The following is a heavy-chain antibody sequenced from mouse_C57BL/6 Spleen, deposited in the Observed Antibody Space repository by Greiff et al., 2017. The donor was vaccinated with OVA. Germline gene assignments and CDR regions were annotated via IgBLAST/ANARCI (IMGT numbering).Heavy chain of an antibody. Sequence: DVMLVESGGGLVKPGGSLKLSCAASGFTFSSYAMSWVRQTPEKRLEWVATISDGGSYNNYPNNVKGRFTISRDNAKNNQYLQMSHLTAEDTAQYYCARDKGSSYYYEFGCWGQGTLVTVAA. J-gene: IGHJ3*01. CDR1: GFTFSSYA. V-gene: IGHV5-4*03. D-gene: IGHD1-1*01. CDR2: ISDGGSYN. CDR3: ARDKGSSYYYEFGC.